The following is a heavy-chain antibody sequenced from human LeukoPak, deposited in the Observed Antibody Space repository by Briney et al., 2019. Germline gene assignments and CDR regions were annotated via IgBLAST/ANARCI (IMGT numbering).Heavy chain of an antibody. CDR3: ARMRDGYNSAYFDY. CDR2: INWNGGST. Sequence: GGSLRLSCAASGFTFDDYGMSWVRQAPGKGLEWVSGINWNGGSTGYADSVKGRFTISRDNAKNSLFLQMNSLRAEDTALYYCARMRDGYNSAYFDYWGQGTLVTVSS. D-gene: IGHD5-24*01. V-gene: IGHV3-20*04. J-gene: IGHJ4*02. CDR1: GFTFDDYG.